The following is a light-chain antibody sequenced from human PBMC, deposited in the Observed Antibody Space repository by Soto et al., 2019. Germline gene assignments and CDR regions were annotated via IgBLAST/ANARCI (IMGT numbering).Light chain of an antibody. Sequence: EIVMTQSPATLSVSPGERATLFCRASQGVNTYLAWYQQKPGQAPRLLIYGPSTRSTGIPARFSGSGSGTEFTLTISSLQSEDCAVYYCQQYYDWPLTFGGGTKVEVK. V-gene: IGKV3-15*01. CDR3: QQYYDWPLT. J-gene: IGKJ4*01. CDR1: QGVNTY. CDR2: GPS.